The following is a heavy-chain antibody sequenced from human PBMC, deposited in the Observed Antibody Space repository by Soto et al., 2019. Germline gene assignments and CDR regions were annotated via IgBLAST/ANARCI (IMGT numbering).Heavy chain of an antibody. CDR2: IDPGDSNT. CDR1: GYIFNTFW. Sequence: GESLKISCKTSGYIFNTFWISCLLQLPGKGLEWMGRIDPGDSNTNYSPSLQGHVTLSVDKSIGTAYLQWSSLKASDTGIYYCARQGGYYYYGMDVWGQGTAVTVSS. J-gene: IGHJ6*02. V-gene: IGHV5-10-1*01. D-gene: IGHD2-15*01. CDR3: ARQGGYYYYGMDV.